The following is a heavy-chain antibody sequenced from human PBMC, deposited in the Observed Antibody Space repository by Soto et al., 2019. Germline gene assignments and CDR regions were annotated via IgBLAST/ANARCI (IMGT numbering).Heavy chain of an antibody. J-gene: IGHJ4*02. CDR2: IIPIFGTA. Sequence: ASVKVSCKASGGTFSSYAISWVRQAPGQGLEWMGGIIPIFGTANYAQKFQGRVTITADESTSTAYMELSSLRSEDTAVYYCARVRVAADRPYSTPFDYWGQGTLVTVSS. CDR1: GGTFSSYA. D-gene: IGHD6-25*01. CDR3: ARVRVAADRPYSTPFDY. V-gene: IGHV1-69*13.